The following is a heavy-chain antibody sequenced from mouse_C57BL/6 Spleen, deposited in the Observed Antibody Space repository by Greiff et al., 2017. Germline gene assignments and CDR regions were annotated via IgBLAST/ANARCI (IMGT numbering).Heavy chain of an antibody. D-gene: IGHD2-4*01. CDR1: GYTFTSYW. CDR3: ARCLHYDYCLDY. J-gene: IGHJ2*01. Sequence: VQLQQPGAELVKPGASVKLSCKASGYTFTSYWMHWVKQRRGQGLEWIGMINPNSGSTNYNEKFKSKATLTVDKSSSTAYMQLSSLTSEDSAVYYCARCLHYDYCLDYWGQGTTLTGSS. CDR2: INPNSGST. V-gene: IGHV1-64*01.